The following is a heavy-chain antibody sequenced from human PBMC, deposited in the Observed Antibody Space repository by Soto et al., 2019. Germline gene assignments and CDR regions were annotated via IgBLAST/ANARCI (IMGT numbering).Heavy chain of an antibody. CDR2: IYHSGNT. V-gene: IGHV4-4*02. Sequence: PSETLSLTCAVSGGSISSSNWWRWVRQPPGKGQEWAGVIYHSGNTNYNQSLKSRVTISVDKSKNQFSLKLSSVTAADTAVYYCARVRGGYQLKDGMDVWGQGTTVTVSS. CDR3: ARVRGGYQLKDGMDV. CDR1: GGSISSSNW. J-gene: IGHJ6*02. D-gene: IGHD2-2*01.